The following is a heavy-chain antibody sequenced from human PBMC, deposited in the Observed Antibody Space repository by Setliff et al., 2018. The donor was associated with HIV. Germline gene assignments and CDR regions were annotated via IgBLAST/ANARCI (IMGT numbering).Heavy chain of an antibody. D-gene: IGHD3-3*01. CDR3: ARAFSGYYFDY. CDR2: ISSSGGTI. CDR1: EFTFSVYA. Sequence: PGGSLRLSCAASEFTFSVYAMSWLRQAPGKGLEWASGISSSGGTIYYADSVKGRFTISRDNAKKSLYLQMNSLRADDTAVYYCARAFSGYYFDYWGQGTLVTVSS. V-gene: IGHV3-11*04. J-gene: IGHJ4*02.